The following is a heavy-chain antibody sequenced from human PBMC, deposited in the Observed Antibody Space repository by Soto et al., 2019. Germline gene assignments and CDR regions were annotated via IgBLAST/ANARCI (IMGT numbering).Heavy chain of an antibody. CDR3: ARDGAWRDYSNYGRD. D-gene: IGHD4-4*01. J-gene: IGHJ4*02. V-gene: IGHV1-18*01. Sequence: QXXLXXSGXXVKKPGAXXXVSXKASGYTFTSYGISWVRQAXGXXXXXMGWISAYNGNTNYAQKLQGRVTMTTDTSTSTAYMEXRXLRSDDTAVYYCARDGAWRDYSNYGRDWGQGTLVTVSS. CDR2: ISAYNGNT. CDR1: GYTFTSYG.